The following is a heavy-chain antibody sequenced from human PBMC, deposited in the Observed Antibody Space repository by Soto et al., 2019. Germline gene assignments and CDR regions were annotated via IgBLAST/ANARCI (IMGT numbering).Heavy chain of an antibody. CDR1: GGTSTRYA. CDR3: NRGSEYDFWSGYL. Sequence: QERLVQSGAEVRKPGSSVKVSCKVTGGTSTRYAISWVRQAPGQGLEWMGGIVPMFGTSKYAQKFQGRVTINADTSTNIAYMELRSLRSEDTAAYYCNRGSEYDFWSGYLWGQGTLVSISS. CDR2: IVPMFGTS. D-gene: IGHD3-3*01. V-gene: IGHV1-69*06. J-gene: IGHJ4*02.